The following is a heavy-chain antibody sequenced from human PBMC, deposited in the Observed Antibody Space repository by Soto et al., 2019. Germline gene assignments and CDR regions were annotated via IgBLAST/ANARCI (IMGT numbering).Heavy chain of an antibody. CDR3: AKDKPIRSSYYYYYYMDV. CDR2: ISWNSGSI. Sequence: GGSLRLSCAASGFTFDDYAMHWVRQAPGKGLEWVSGISWNSGSIGYADSVKGRFTISRDNAKNSLYLQMNSLRAEDTALYYCAKDKPIRSSYYYYYYMDVWGKGTTVTVSS. CDR1: GFTFDDYA. D-gene: IGHD4-17*01. J-gene: IGHJ6*03. V-gene: IGHV3-9*01.